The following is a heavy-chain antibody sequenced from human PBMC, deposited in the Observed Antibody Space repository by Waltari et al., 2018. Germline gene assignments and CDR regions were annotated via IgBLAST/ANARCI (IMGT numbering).Heavy chain of an antibody. V-gene: IGHV4-34*01. Sequence: QVQLQQWGAGLLKPSETLSLTCAVYGGSFSGYYWSWIRQPPGKGLEWMGEINHSVSTKENPALKSRVTVSVETYKNKFSLKLSSVTAADTDVYYCASPHSPWIYYYGMDVWGQGTTVTVSS. CDR3: ASPHSPWIYYYGMDV. CDR2: INHSVST. D-gene: IGHD2-2*03. J-gene: IGHJ6*02. CDR1: GGSFSGYY.